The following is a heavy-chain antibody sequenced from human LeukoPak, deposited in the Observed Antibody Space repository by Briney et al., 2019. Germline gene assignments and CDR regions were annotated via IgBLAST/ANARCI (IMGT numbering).Heavy chain of an antibody. J-gene: IGHJ4*02. CDR3: ARVSRWLQFNGDY. CDR2: ISYDGSNK. CDR1: GFTFSTYA. V-gene: IGHV3-30-3*01. Sequence: PGGSLRLSCAASGFTFSTYAMHRVRQAPGKGLEWVAVISYDGSNKYYADSVKGRFTISRDNSKNTLYLQMNSLRAEDTAVYYCARVSRWLQFNGDYWGQGTLVTVSS. D-gene: IGHD5-24*01.